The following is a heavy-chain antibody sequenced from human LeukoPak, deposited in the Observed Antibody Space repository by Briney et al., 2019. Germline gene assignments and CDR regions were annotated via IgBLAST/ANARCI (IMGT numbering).Heavy chain of an antibody. CDR2: ISSSSSTI. V-gene: IGHV3-11*04. CDR3: ARDTNYCGGDCYQALGDY. CDR1: GFTFSDYY. J-gene: IGHJ4*02. D-gene: IGHD2-21*02. Sequence: GGSLRLSCAASGFTFSDYYMSWIRQAPGKGLEWVSYISSSSSTIYYADSVKGRFTISRDNAKNSLYLQMNSLRAEDTAVYYCARDTNYCGGDCYQALGDYWGQGTLVTVSS.